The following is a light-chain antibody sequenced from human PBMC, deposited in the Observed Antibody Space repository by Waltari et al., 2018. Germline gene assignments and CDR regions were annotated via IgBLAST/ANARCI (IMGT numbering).Light chain of an antibody. J-gene: IGLJ3*02. Sequence: SYVLPQPSSVSVAPGKTARITCWGSNIGSRTVHWPQQKPGQAPVLVFYYDSDRPSGIPERFSGSNSGNTATLTISRVEVGDEADYYCQVWDSSSDHWVFGGGTKLTVL. CDR2: YDS. V-gene: IGLV3-21*04. CDR1: NIGSRT. CDR3: QVWDSSSDHWV.